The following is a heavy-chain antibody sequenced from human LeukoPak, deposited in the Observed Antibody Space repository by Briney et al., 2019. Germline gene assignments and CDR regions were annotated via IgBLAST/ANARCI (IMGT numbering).Heavy chain of an antibody. CDR2: IYHSGST. J-gene: IGHJ4*02. V-gene: IGHV4-30-2*01. CDR1: GGSISSGGYY. CDR3: ARDGGRWNIVGATFANY. Sequence: SETLSLTCTVSGGSISSGGYYWSWIRQPPGKGLEWIGYIYHSGSTYYNPSLKSRVTISVDRSKNQFSLKLSSVTAADTAVYYCARDGGRWNIVGATFANYWGQGTLVTVSS. D-gene: IGHD1-26*01.